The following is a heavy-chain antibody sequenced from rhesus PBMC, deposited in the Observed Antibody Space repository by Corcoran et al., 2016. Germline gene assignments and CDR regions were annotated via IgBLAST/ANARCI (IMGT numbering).Heavy chain of an antibody. J-gene: IGHJ4*01. CDR1: GAPISSYW. D-gene: IGHD6-37*01. CDR3: AREAVAGRLFHY. Sequence: QVQLQESGPGLVKPSETLSLTCAVSGAPISSYWWSWIRQPPGKGLEGIGEINGNSGSTYYNPSLKSRVTISKDASKNQFSLKLSSVTAADTAVYYCAREAVAGRLFHYWGQGVLVTVSS. V-gene: IGHV4-80*01. CDR2: INGNSGST.